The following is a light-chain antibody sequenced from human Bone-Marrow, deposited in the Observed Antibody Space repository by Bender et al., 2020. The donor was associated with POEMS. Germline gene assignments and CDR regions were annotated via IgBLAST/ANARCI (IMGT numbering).Light chain of an antibody. Sequence: QSALTQPASVSGSPGQSTTITCTGASRDVGAYNYVSWYQHHPGTVPKLIIYDDYNRPSGISSRFSASKSGYTASLTISGLQAEDEADYYCTSYTTADTFVFGSGTKVTVL. V-gene: IGLV2-14*03. J-gene: IGLJ1*01. CDR3: TSYTTADTFV. CDR1: SRDVGAYNY. CDR2: DDY.